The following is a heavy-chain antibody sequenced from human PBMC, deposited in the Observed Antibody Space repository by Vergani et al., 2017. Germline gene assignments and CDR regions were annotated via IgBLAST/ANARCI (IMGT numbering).Heavy chain of an antibody. D-gene: IGHD1-1*01. Sequence: EVQLVESGGGLVKPGGSLRLSCAASGFTFSNAWMSWVRQAPGKGLEWVGRIKSKTDGGTTDYAAPVKGRFTISRDDSKNTLYLQMNSLKTEDTAVYYCTTKIWNDKLLNSFDSWGQGTMVTVSS. CDR2: IKSKTDGGTT. V-gene: IGHV3-15*01. CDR3: TTKIWNDKLLNSFDS. J-gene: IGHJ3*02. CDR1: GFTFSNAW.